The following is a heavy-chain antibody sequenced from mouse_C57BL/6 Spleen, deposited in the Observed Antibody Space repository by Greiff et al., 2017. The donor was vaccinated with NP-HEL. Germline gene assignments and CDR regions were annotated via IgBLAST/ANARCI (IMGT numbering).Heavy chain of an antibody. D-gene: IGHD5-1*01. Sequence: QVQLQQPGAELVRPGTSVKLSCKASGYTFTSYWMHWVKQRPGQGLEWIGVIDPSDSYTNYNQKFKGKATLTVDTSSSTAYMQLSSLTSEDSAVYYCARSVPLGYWGQGTLVTVSA. J-gene: IGHJ3*01. CDR3: ARSVPLGY. CDR1: GYTFTSYW. V-gene: IGHV1-59*01. CDR2: IDPSDSYT.